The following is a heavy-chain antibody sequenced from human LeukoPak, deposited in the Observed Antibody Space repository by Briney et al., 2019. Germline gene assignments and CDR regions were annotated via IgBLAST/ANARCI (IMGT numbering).Heavy chain of an antibody. Sequence: SETLSLTCTVSGGSISSGGYYWSWIRQHPGKGLEWIGYIYYSGSTYYNPSLKSRVTISVDTSKNQFSLKLSSVTAADTAVYYCARGNTVGYSYGLWFDPWGQGTLVTVSS. D-gene: IGHD5-18*01. V-gene: IGHV4-31*03. CDR2: IYYSGST. CDR1: GGSISSGGYY. J-gene: IGHJ5*02. CDR3: ARGNTVGYSYGLWFDP.